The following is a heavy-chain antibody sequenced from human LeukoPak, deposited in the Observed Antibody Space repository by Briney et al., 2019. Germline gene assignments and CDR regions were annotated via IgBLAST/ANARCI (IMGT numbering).Heavy chain of an antibody. CDR3: ARDIRLLSTNWFDP. CDR1: GFTFSSYA. Sequence: PGGSLRLSCAASGFTFSSYAMHWVRQAPGKGLEWVAVISYDGSNKYYADSVKGRFTISRDNSKNTLYLQMNSLRAEDTAVYYCARDIRLLSTNWFDPWGQGTLVTVSS. J-gene: IGHJ5*02. D-gene: IGHD2-15*01. V-gene: IGHV3-30-3*01. CDR2: ISYDGSNK.